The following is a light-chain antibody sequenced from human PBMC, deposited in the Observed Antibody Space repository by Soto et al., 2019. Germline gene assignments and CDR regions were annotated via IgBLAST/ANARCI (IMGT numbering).Light chain of an antibody. V-gene: IGKV3-11*01. Sequence: EIVLTQSPATLSLSPGERATLSCRASQSVSSYLAWYQQKPGQAPRLLIYDASNRATAIPARFSGSGSGTDFTLTISGLEPEDFAVYYCQQRSNWPSYTFGQGTKLEIK. CDR1: QSVSSY. CDR2: DAS. J-gene: IGKJ2*01. CDR3: QQRSNWPSYT.